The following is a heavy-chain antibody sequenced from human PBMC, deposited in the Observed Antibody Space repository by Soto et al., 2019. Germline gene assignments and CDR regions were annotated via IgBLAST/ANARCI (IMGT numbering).Heavy chain of an antibody. V-gene: IGHV4-39*01. J-gene: IGHJ6*02. CDR1: GGSISSSSYY. D-gene: IGHD4-17*01. Sequence: SETLSLTCTVSGGSISSSSYYWGWIRQPPGKGLEWIGSIYYSGSTYYNPSLKSRVTISVDTSKNQFSLKLSSVTAADTAVYYCARQSYGDYDLNYYYYGMDVWGQGTTVTVSS. CDR2: IYYSGST. CDR3: ARQSYGDYDLNYYYYGMDV.